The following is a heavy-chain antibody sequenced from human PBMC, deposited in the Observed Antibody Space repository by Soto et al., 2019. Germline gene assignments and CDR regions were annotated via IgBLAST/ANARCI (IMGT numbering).Heavy chain of an antibody. Sequence: QVQLVQSGAEVKKPGASVKVSCKASGYTFTSYYMHWVRQAPGQGLEWMGIINPSGGSTTYAQKFQGRVTMTRDTSTSKVYMELSSLRSEATAVDYCARVGGYSYGGVDYWGQGTLVTVSS. CDR3: ARVGGYSYGGVDY. V-gene: IGHV1-46*01. CDR1: GYTFTSYY. D-gene: IGHD5-18*01. CDR2: INPSGGST. J-gene: IGHJ4*02.